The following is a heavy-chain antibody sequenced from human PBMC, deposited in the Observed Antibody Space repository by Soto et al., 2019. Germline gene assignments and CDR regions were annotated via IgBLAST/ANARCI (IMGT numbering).Heavy chain of an antibody. CDR3: ARGGVVITEYYSYGMDV. D-gene: IGHD3-3*01. J-gene: IGHJ6*02. Sequence: GGSLRLSCAASGFTFSSYSMNWVRQAPGKGLEWVSSISSSSSYIYYADSVKGRFTISRDNAKNSLYLQMNSLRAEDTAVYYCARGGVVITEYYSYGMDVWGPGTTVTVSS. V-gene: IGHV3-21*01. CDR2: ISSSSSYI. CDR1: GFTFSSYS.